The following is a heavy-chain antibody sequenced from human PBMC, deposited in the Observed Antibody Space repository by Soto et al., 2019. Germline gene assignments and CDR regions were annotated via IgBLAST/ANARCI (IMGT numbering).Heavy chain of an antibody. CDR3: AKDQEKYSSSEFHYYYGMDV. Sequence: GESLKISCAASGFTFSSYAMSWVRQAPGKGLEWVSAISGSGGSTYYADSVKGRFTISRDNSKNTLYLQMNSLRAEDTAVYYCAKDQEKYSSSEFHYYYGMDVWGQGTTVTVSS. J-gene: IGHJ6*02. CDR2: ISGSGGST. CDR1: GFTFSSYA. D-gene: IGHD6-6*01. V-gene: IGHV3-23*01.